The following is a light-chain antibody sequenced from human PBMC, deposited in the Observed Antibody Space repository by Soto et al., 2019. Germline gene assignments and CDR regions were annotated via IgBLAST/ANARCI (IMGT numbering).Light chain of an antibody. Sequence: EIVLTQSPCTLSLSPGERATLSCRASQSVSSIYLAWYQQKPGQAPRLLIYGASSRATGIPYRFSGSGSGTDFTLTISRLQPEDFAVYYCQQYGSAPLTFGGGTKLEIK. CDR3: QQYGSAPLT. CDR2: GAS. V-gene: IGKV3-20*01. J-gene: IGKJ4*01. CDR1: QSVSSIY.